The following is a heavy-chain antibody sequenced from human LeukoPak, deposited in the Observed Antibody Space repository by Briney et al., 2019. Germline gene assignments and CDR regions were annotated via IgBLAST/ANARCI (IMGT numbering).Heavy chain of an antibody. Sequence: GASVKVSCKASGYTFTSYGISCARQAPGQGLEWMGWISAYNGNTNYAQKLQGRVTMTTDTSTSTAYMELRSLRSDDTAVYYCAREEMATTEFDYWGQGTLVTVSS. V-gene: IGHV1-18*01. CDR1: GYTFTSYG. D-gene: IGHD5-24*01. J-gene: IGHJ4*02. CDR3: AREEMATTEFDY. CDR2: ISAYNGNT.